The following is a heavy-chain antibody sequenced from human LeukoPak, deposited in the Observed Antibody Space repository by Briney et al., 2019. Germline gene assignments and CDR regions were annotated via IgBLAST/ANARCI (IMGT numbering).Heavy chain of an antibody. D-gene: IGHD2-15*01. J-gene: IGHJ3*02. Sequence: GGSLRLSCAASGLTVSSSYMSWVRQAPGKGLEWVSVIYSAGSTFYADAVRGRFTISRDNSKNTLYLQMNSLRAEDTAVYYCARAIQYCSGGSCYPSAFDIWGQGTMVTVSS. V-gene: IGHV3-53*01. CDR1: GLTVSSSY. CDR2: IYSAGST. CDR3: ARAIQYCSGGSCYPSAFDI.